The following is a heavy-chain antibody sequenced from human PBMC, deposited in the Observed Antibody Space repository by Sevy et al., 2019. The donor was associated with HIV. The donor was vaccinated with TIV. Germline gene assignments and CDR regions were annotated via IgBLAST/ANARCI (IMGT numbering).Heavy chain of an antibody. CDR3: AGSGRITIFGVVKNVDV. J-gene: IGHJ6*02. CDR1: GGSFSGYY. D-gene: IGHD3-3*01. CDR2: INHSGST. V-gene: IGHV4-34*01. Sequence: SETLSLTCAVYGGSFSGYYWSWIRQPPGKGLEWIGEINHSGSTNYNPSLKSRVTISVDTSKNQFSLKLSSVTAAETAVYYCAGSGRITIFGVVKNVDVWGQGTTVTVSS.